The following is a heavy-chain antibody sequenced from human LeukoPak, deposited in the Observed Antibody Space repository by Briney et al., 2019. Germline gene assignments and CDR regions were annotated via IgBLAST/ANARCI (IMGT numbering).Heavy chain of an antibody. D-gene: IGHD2-21*01. CDR1: GGSFSGYY. J-gene: IGHJ4*02. Sequence: PSETLSLTCAVYGGSFSGYYWSWIRQPPGKGLEWIGEINHSGSTNYNPSLKSRVTISVDTSKNQFSLKLSSVTAADTAVYYCARGGRARIVEVIRGYFDYWGQGTLVTVSS. V-gene: IGHV4-34*01. CDR3: ARGGRARIVEVIRGYFDY. CDR2: INHSGST.